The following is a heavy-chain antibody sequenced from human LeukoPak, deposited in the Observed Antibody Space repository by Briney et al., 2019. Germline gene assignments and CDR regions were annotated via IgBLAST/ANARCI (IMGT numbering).Heavy chain of an antibody. V-gene: IGHV4-59*08. J-gene: IGHJ4*02. Sequence: SETLSLTCTVLGGSISSYYWSWIRQPPGKGLEWFGYIYYSGSTNYNPSLKSCVTISVDTSKNQFILKLSSVTAADTAVYYGAGYGGLLWFGSAPYYFDYWGQGTLVTVSS. CDR1: GGSISSYY. CDR2: IYYSGST. CDR3: AGYGGLLWFGSAPYYFDY. D-gene: IGHD3-10*01.